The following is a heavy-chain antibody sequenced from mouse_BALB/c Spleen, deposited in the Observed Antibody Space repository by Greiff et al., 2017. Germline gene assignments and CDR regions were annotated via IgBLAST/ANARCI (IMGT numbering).Heavy chain of an antibody. J-gene: IGHJ4*01. CDR3: ASGYGSSRDYAMDY. CDR1: GFTFSSYG. V-gene: IGHV5-6*01. Sequence: EVQVVESGGDLVKPGGSLKLSCAASGFTFSSYGMSWVRQTPDKRLEWVATISSGGSYTYYPDSVKGRFTISRDNAKNTLYLQMSSLKSEDTAMYYCASGYGSSRDYAMDYWGQGTSVTVSS. CDR2: ISSGGSYT. D-gene: IGHD1-1*01.